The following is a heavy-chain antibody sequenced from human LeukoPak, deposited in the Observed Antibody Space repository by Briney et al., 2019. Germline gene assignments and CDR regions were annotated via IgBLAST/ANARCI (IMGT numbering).Heavy chain of an antibody. CDR3: ARQIASAGTSGFDF. CDR1: GGSISSYY. J-gene: IGHJ4*02. D-gene: IGHD6-13*01. CDR2: IYSTGST. Sequence: SETLSLTCTVSGGSISSYYWSWIRQPAGKGLEWIGRIYSTGSTNYNPSLKSRVTMSVDTSKNQFSLRLRSVTAADTAVYYCARQIASAGTSGFDFWGQGALVTVSS. V-gene: IGHV4-4*07.